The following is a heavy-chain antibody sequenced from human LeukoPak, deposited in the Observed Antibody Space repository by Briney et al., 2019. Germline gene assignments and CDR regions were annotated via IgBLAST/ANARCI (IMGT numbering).Heavy chain of an antibody. CDR3: ARGPESTTDFGLDV. CDR1: GFAVSSSF. Sequence: PGKSLRLSCALSGFAVSSSFMTWVRQPPGKGRQWHSFIYTGGATYYADSLKGRFTISRDDSKTPVYFQMNSLSAEDTAVYYCARGPESTTDFGLDVWGQGTTVTVS. CDR2: IYTGGAT. V-gene: IGHV3-66*01. J-gene: IGHJ6*02. D-gene: IGHD1-1*01.